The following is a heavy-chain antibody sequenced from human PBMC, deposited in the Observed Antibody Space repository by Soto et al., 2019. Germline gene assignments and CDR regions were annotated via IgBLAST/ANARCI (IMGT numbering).Heavy chain of an antibody. J-gene: IGHJ4*02. CDR2: VQPGDSDT. D-gene: IGHD7-27*01. CDR3: ARRNNWGRGFDY. CDR1: GYTFTNYC. V-gene: IGHV5-51*01. Sequence: GESLKISCKVSGYTFTNYCIGWVLQVPWKGLEWMTLVQPGDSDTRYSPSFQGLVTVSADKSISTAYLQWSSLKASDTAIYYCARRNNWGRGFDYWGQGTLVTVSS.